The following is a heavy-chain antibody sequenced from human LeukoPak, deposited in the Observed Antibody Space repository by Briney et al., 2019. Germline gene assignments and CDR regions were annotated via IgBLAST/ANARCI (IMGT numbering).Heavy chain of an antibody. D-gene: IGHD3-22*01. CDR2: INPDDSET. CDR1: GYSFTNYW. Sequence: GESLKISCKGSGYSFTNYWIGWVRQMPGKGLEWMGIINPDDSETSYSPSFQGQVSMSVDKSITTAYLQWSSLKASDTAIYYCARQAYGSHFDAFDIWGQGTMVTVSS. J-gene: IGHJ3*02. V-gene: IGHV5-51*01. CDR3: ARQAYGSHFDAFDI.